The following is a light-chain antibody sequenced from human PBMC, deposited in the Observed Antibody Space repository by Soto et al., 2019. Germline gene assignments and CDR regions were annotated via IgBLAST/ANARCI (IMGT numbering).Light chain of an antibody. CDR3: QQYNNWPPVT. V-gene: IGKV3-15*01. Sequence: EIVMTQSPATLSVSPGERATLSCRASQSVSSNLAWYPQKPGQAPRLLVYGASTRATGIAARFSGSGSGTEFTLTISSLQSEDFAVYYCQQYNNWPPVTFGQGTKVEIK. CDR1: QSVSSN. CDR2: GAS. J-gene: IGKJ1*01.